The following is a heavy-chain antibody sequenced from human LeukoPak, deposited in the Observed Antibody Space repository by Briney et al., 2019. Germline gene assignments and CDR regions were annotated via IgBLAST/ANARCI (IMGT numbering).Heavy chain of an antibody. J-gene: IGHJ4*02. D-gene: IGHD2-8*01. CDR3: AKDGFCTNGVCYPPEFDY. V-gene: IGHV3-53*01. CDR1: GFTVSSNY. Sequence: AGGSLRLSCAASGFTVSSNYMSWVRQAPGKGLEWVSVIYSGGSTYYADSVKGRFTISRDNSKNTLYLQMNSLRAEDTAVYYCAKDGFCTNGVCYPPEFDYWGQGTLVTVSS. CDR2: IYSGGST.